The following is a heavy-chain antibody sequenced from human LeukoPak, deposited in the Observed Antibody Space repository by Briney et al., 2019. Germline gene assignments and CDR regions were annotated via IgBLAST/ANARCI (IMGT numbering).Heavy chain of an antibody. CDR2: ISSSSSYI. J-gene: IGHJ4*02. CDR1: GFTFSSYS. D-gene: IGHD6-19*01. Sequence: GGSLRLSCAASGFTFSSYSMNWVRQAPGKGLEWVSSISSSSSYIYYADSVKGRFTISRDNAKSSLYLQMNSLRAEDTAVYYCARGDTRYSSGWEAPFDYWGQGTLVTVSS. V-gene: IGHV3-21*01. CDR3: ARGDTRYSSGWEAPFDY.